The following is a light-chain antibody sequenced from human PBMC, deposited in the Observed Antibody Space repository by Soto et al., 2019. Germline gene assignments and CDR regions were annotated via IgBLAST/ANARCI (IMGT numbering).Light chain of an antibody. CDR1: QDISNS. V-gene: IGKV1-27*01. Sequence: DIQMTQSPSSLSASVGDRVTITCRASQDISNSLAWYQQKPGEVPKVLIYATSILQSGVPARFSGSGSGTDFTLSISRLHPEDVATYYCQNYNSAPLTFGGGTKVEI. CDR2: ATS. J-gene: IGKJ4*01. CDR3: QNYNSAPLT.